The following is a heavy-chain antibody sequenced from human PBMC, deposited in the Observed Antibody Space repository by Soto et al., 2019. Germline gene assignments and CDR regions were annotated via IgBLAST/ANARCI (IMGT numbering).Heavy chain of an antibody. J-gene: IGHJ6*02. CDR1: GYTFTSYA. Sequence: ASVKVSCKASGYTFTSYAMHWVRQAPGQRLEWMGWINAGNGNTKYSQNFQGRVTITRDTSASTAYMELSSLRSEDTAVYYCAREPLGYCSGGSCYSSEYYYYYGMDVWGQGTTVTVSS. D-gene: IGHD2-15*01. V-gene: IGHV1-3*01. CDR3: AREPLGYCSGGSCYSSEYYYYYGMDV. CDR2: INAGNGNT.